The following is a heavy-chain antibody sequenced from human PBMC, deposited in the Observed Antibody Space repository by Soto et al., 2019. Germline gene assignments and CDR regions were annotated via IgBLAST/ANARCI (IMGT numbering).Heavy chain of an antibody. D-gene: IGHD1-26*01. J-gene: IGHJ4*02. CDR1: GGTFGSDG. CDR3: AREGFSGSDFGY. CDR2: IIPIFGTA. V-gene: IGHV1-69*18. Sequence: QVQLVQSGAEVKKPGSSVKVSCKASGGTFGSDGISWVRQAPGQGLEWMGSIIPIFGTANYAQNFQGRVTITAGESTSTVYMALSSLRSEDTAVYYCAREGFSGSDFGYWGQGTLVTVSS.